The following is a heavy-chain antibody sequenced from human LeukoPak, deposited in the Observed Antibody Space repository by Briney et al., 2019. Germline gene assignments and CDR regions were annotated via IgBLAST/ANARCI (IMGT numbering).Heavy chain of an antibody. CDR2: IYYSGST. CDR1: GGSISSYY. D-gene: IGHD6-19*01. CDR3: ARVGADRSGWNGLDY. J-gene: IGHJ4*02. Sequence: PSETLSLTCTVSGGSISSYYWSWIRQPPGEGLEWIGYIYYSGSTNYNPSLKSRVTISVDTSKNQFSLKLSSVTAADTAVYYCARVGADRSGWNGLDYWGQGTLVTVSS. V-gene: IGHV4-59*01.